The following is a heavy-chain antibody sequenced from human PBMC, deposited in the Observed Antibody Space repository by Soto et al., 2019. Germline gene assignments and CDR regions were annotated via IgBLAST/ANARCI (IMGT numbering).Heavy chain of an antibody. CDR3: TTASPEIEYSSSSIDY. J-gene: IGHJ4*02. CDR1: GFTFSNAW. Sequence: EVQLVESGGGLVKPGGSLRLSCAASGFTFSNAWMNWVRQAPGKGLEWVGRIKSKTDGGTTDYAAPVKGRFTISRDDSKSTLYLQMNSVKTEDTAVYYCTTASPEIEYSSSSIDYWGQGTLVTVSS. V-gene: IGHV3-15*07. CDR2: IKSKTDGGTT. D-gene: IGHD6-6*01.